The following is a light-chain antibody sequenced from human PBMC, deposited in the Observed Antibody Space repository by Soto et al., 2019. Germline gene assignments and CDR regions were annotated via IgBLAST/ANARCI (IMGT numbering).Light chain of an antibody. V-gene: IGKV3-20*01. CDR1: QTVSNIY. CDR2: ETS. Sequence: EILLTQSPGTLSLSPGDRATLSCRASQTVSNIYLVWYQQRPGQAPRLLIYETSIRASGIPDRFSGSGSGTDFTLTISRLEPEDFADYWCQQFGTSPYTFGQGTKVEIK. CDR3: QQFGTSPYT. J-gene: IGKJ2*01.